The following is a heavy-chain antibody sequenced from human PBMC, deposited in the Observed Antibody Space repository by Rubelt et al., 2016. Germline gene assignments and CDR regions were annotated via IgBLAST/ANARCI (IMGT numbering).Heavy chain of an antibody. CDR3: ARDKITGTTARPKNYYYYGMDV. D-gene: IGHD1-7*01. J-gene: IGHJ6*02. Sequence: GAVISYDGTNKYYADSVKGRFTISRDNAKNSLYLQMNSLRAEDTAVYYCARDKITGTTARPKNYYYYGMDVWGQGTTVTVSS. CDR2: ISYDGTNK. V-gene: IGHV3-30*07.